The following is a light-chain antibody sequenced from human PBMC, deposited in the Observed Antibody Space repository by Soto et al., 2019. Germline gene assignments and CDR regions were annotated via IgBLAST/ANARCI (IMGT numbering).Light chain of an antibody. CDR2: DVN. J-gene: IGLJ1*01. V-gene: IGLV2-14*03. Sequence: QSVLTQPASVSGSPGQSITFSCTGTSSDVGSYDYVSWHQQHPGKAHKLIIYDVNNRPSGVPSRFSGSKSGNTASLIISGLQTEDEADYYCCAYSTSGTHVFGTGTKVTVL. CDR3: CAYSTSGTHV. CDR1: SSDVGSYDY.